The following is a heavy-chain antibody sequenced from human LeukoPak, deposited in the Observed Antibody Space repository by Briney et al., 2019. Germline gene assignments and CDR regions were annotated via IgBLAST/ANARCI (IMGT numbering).Heavy chain of an antibody. V-gene: IGHV3-74*01. J-gene: IGHJ3*02. D-gene: IGHD3-22*01. CDR2: INKDGSVT. CDR1: GFTFSSSW. Sequence: PGGSLRLSCAASGFTFSSSWIHWVRQAPGKGLVWVSRINKDGSVTDYAESVKGRFSISRDNAKNTSYLQMNSLRVEDTAIYYCAKAVGSSGYFSRDAFDIWGQGTMVTVSS. CDR3: AKAVGSSGYFSRDAFDI.